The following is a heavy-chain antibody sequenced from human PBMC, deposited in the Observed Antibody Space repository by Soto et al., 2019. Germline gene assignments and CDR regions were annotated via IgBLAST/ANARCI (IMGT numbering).Heavy chain of an antibody. V-gene: IGHV3-23*01. CDR1: GFTVSSHA. J-gene: IGHJ6*02. Sequence: EVQLLESGGGVAQRGGSLRLSCAPSGFTVSSHAMSWVRQAPVKGLEWVESIRGSGDGTYYGDSVKGRFTISRDSSSSTLYLQMNNLRGEDTAVYFCTKSRRGILMVYGFGGMDVWGQGTPVTVS. CDR2: IRGSGDGT. D-gene: IGHD2-8*01. CDR3: TKSRRGILMVYGFGGMDV.